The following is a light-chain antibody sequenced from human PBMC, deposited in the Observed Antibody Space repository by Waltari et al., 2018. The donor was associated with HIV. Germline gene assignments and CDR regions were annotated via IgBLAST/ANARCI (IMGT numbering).Light chain of an antibody. CDR3: LLSYAGPRPWV. J-gene: IGLJ3*02. Sequence: QAVVPQEPSLTVSPGGTVTPTCGSSTGPVTSGHHPYWFQQRPGQAPSTLIYDTTNKHAWTPAGFSVSLLGGKAALTLSGAQPEDEAEYYCLLSYAGPRPWVFGGGTKVTVL. V-gene: IGLV7-46*01. CDR1: TGPVTSGHH. CDR2: DTT.